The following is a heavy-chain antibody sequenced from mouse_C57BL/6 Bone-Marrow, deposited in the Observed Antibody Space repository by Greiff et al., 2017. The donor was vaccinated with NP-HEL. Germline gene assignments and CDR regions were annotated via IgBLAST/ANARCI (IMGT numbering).Heavy chain of an antibody. Sequence: QVQLQQSGAELVRPGASVTLSCKASGYPFTDYEMHWVKQTPVHGLEWIGAIDPETGGTAYNQKFKGQAILTADKSSSTAYMELRSLTSEDSVVYYCTRSPYYYGSIWYFDVWGTGTTVTVSS. CDR2: IDPETGGT. J-gene: IGHJ1*03. CDR3: TRSPYYYGSIWYFDV. D-gene: IGHD1-1*01. V-gene: IGHV1-15*01. CDR1: GYPFTDYE.